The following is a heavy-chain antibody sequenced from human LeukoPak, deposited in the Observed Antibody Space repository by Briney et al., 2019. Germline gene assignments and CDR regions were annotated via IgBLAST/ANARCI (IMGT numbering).Heavy chain of an antibody. Sequence: GRSLRLSCAASGFTFSSYAMRWVRQAPGKGLEWVAVISYDGSNKYYADSVKGRFTISRDNSKNTLYLQMNSLRAEDTAVYYCVRIYSNYVDYWGQGTLVTVSS. CDR2: ISYDGSNK. CDR1: GFTFSSYA. J-gene: IGHJ4*02. CDR3: VRIYSNYVDY. V-gene: IGHV3-30*01. D-gene: IGHD4-11*01.